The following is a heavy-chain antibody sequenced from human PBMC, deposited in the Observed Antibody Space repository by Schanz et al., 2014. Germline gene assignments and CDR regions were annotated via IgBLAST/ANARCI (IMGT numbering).Heavy chain of an antibody. V-gene: IGHV1-2*06. Sequence: QVQLVQSGAEVKKPGASVTVSCKASGHDFHIYAYSWARQAPGQGLEWMGRINPNSGGTNYAQKFQGRGTMTRETAFSTADMVQSRRKSDDATVYYCSRAFGGYDPGGARDYWGQGTLVTVSS. CDR2: INPNSGGT. CDR1: GHDFHIYA. CDR3: SRAFGGYDPGGARDY. J-gene: IGHJ4*02. D-gene: IGHD5-12*01.